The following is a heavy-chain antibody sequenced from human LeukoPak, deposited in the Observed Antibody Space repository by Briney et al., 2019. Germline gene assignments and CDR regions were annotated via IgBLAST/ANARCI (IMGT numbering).Heavy chain of an antibody. Sequence: ASVKVSCKASGYTFTHYAVHWVRQAPGQRLEWMGWTNVGNDYTESSQKFQDRLTITSDTTATTVYMELSSPRSEDTAVYYCARDDFSTYPGLNYFDYWGQGSLVTVSS. J-gene: IGHJ4*02. CDR2: TNVGNDYT. CDR3: ARDDFSTYPGLNYFDY. D-gene: IGHD4-11*01. V-gene: IGHV1-3*01. CDR1: GYTFTHYA.